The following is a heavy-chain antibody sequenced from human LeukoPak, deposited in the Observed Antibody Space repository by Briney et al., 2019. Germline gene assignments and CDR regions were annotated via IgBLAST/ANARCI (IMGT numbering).Heavy chain of an antibody. CDR2: ISYDDGSNR. J-gene: IGHJ4*02. D-gene: IGHD2-2*02. V-gene: IGHV3-30*04. Sequence: GGSMRFSCAASGFTISSYAWHWVRQAPGKGLEGVVVISYDDGSNRYYADSVKGRFTIYSDNSKNKLYLPVNSQRAEDGAGYYCARESGGNTPCCLDCWGRGTLVSVCS. CDR1: GFTISSYA. CDR3: ARESGGNTPCCLDC.